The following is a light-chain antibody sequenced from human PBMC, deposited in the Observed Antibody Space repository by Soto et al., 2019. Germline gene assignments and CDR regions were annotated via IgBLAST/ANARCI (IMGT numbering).Light chain of an antibody. CDR3: QQYGSSIT. V-gene: IGKV3-20*01. J-gene: IGKJ4*01. Sequence: DIVLTQSPGSLSLSPGERVTLSCRASQSVSNRYLAWYQHRPGQAPRLLIRGTSSRASGVPDRLSASGAGTDFILTISRVEPEDFAIYYCQQYGSSITFGGGTRWIS. CDR2: GTS. CDR1: QSVSNRY.